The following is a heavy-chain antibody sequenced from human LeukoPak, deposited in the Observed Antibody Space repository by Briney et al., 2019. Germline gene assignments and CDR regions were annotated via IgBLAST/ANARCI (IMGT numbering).Heavy chain of an antibody. CDR2: IYPGDSDT. D-gene: IGHD5-12*01. V-gene: IGHV5-51*01. CDR1: GYTFDTYW. Sequence: GEPLKISCKGSGYTFDTYWIGWVRQMPGKGLEWMGIIYPGDSDTRYSPSFQGQVTISADKSISTAYLQWSSLKASDTAMYYCARLGVGYGLYFQHWGQGTLVTVSS. CDR3: ARLGVGYGLYFQH. J-gene: IGHJ1*01.